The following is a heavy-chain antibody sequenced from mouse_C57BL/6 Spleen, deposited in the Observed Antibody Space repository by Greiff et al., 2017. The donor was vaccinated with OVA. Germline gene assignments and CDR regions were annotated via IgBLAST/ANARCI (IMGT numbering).Heavy chain of an antibody. J-gene: IGHJ3*01. Sequence: EVMLVESGEGLVKPGGSLKLSCAASGFTFSSYAMSWVRQTPEKRLEWVAYISSGGDYIYYADTVKGRFTISRDNARNTLYLQMSSLKSEDTAMYYCTRDGSSSAWFAYWGQGTLVTVSA. D-gene: IGHD1-1*01. V-gene: IGHV5-9-1*02. CDR3: TRDGSSSAWFAY. CDR2: ISSGGDYI. CDR1: GFTFSSYA.